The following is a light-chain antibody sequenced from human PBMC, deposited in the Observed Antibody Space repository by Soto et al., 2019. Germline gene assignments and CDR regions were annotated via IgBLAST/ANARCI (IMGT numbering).Light chain of an antibody. CDR2: DNN. CDR3: GTWDSSLSAVV. Sequence: QAVVTQPPSVSGAPGQRVTISCTGSSSNIGAGYDVHWYQHLPGTAPKLLIYDNNKRPSGIPDRFSGSKSGTSATLGITGLQTGDEADYYCGTWDSSLSAVVFGGGTKLTVL. J-gene: IGLJ2*01. V-gene: IGLV1-51*01. CDR1: SSNIGAGYD.